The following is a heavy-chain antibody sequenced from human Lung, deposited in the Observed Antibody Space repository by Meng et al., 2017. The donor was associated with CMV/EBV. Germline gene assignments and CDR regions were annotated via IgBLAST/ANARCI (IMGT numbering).Heavy chain of an antibody. J-gene: IGHJ4*02. D-gene: IGHD6-6*01. CDR3: SKDRIAAHRGYFDY. CDR2: IRYDGSNK. CDR1: GFTFSSYG. V-gene: IGHV3-30*02. Sequence: GESXKISCAASGFTFSSYGMHWVRQAPGKGLEWVAFIRYDGSNKYYADSVKGRFTISRDNSKNTLYLQMNSLRAEDTAVYYCSKDRIAAHRGYFDYWGRGARVTGSS.